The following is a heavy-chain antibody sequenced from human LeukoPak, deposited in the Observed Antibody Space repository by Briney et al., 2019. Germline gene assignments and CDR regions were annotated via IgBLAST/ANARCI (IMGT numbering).Heavy chain of an antibody. CDR3: ARRVHMHV. CDR1: GNSMNKYQ. J-gene: IGHJ6*03. V-gene: IGHV4-4*09. CDR2: IYTSGIT. Sequence: KPSETLSLTCNVSGNSMNKYQWSWIWQPPGKGLEWIGNIYTSGITNYNPSLKSRVTNSVDTSKSQLSLKLRSVTAADTAVYYCARRVHMHVWGKGTTVTVSS.